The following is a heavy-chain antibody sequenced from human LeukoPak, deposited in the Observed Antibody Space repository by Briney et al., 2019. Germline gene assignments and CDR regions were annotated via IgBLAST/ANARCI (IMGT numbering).Heavy chain of an antibody. CDR1: GFTFSSYS. D-gene: IGHD6-19*01. V-gene: IGHV3-21*01. Sequence: GGSLRLSCAASGFTFSSYSMNWVRQAPGKGLEWVSSISSSSSYIYYAGSVKGRFTISRDNAKNSLYLQMNSLRAEDTAVYYCARDPGYSSGWYHWNYWGQGTLVTVSS. CDR2: ISSSSSYI. J-gene: IGHJ4*02. CDR3: ARDPGYSSGWYHWNY.